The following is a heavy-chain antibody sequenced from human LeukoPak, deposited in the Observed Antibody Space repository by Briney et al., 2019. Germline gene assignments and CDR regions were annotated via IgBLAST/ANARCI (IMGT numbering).Heavy chain of an antibody. CDR1: GGSISSGGYY. Sequence: SQTLSLTCTVSGGSISSGGYYWSWIRQPAGKGLEWIGRIYTSGSTNYNPSLKSRVTMSVDTSKNQFSLKLSSVTAADTAVYYCAREGYDFWSGYTPISFDYWGQGTLVTVSS. CDR2: IYTSGST. CDR3: AREGYDFWSGYTPISFDY. D-gene: IGHD3-3*01. J-gene: IGHJ4*02. V-gene: IGHV4-61*02.